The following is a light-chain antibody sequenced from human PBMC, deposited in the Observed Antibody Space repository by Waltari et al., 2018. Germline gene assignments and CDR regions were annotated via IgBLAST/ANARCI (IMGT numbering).Light chain of an antibody. CDR2: WAS. J-gene: IGKJ2*01. V-gene: IGKV4-1*01. CDR3: LQYYSRPYT. Sequence: DIVMTQSTDSLAVSLGERATINCKSSQSVLYSSNNKNYLAWYQQKPGQPPKLLIYWASTRESGVPDRFSGSGSGTDFTLTISSLQAEDVAVYFCLQYYSRPYTFGQGTKLDIK. CDR1: QSVLYSSNNKNY.